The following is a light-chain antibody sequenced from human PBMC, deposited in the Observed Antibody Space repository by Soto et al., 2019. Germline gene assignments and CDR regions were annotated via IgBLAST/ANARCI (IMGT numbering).Light chain of an antibody. Sequence: DIQLTQSPSFLSASVGDRVTITCRAIQVIRSYLAWYQQKAGKAPKLLIYAASTLQSGVPSRSRGSRSGTEFTLTISSLQPEDFETYYCQQLNSYPITFGQGTRLEIK. CDR2: AAS. J-gene: IGKJ5*01. CDR3: QQLNSYPIT. CDR1: QVIRSY. V-gene: IGKV1-9*01.